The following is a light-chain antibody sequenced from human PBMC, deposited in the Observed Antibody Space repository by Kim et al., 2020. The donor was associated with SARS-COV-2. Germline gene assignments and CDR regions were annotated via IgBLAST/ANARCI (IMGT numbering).Light chain of an antibody. CDR1: SSNIGSNY. CDR2: GDS. Sequence: QSVLTQPPSASGTPGQRITISCSGSSSNIGSNYVYWYQQLPGTAPKLLIYGDSQRPSGVPGRFSGSKSGTSASLAITGLQSEDEADYYCSAWDDSLNGPVFGGGTQLTVL. V-gene: IGLV1-44*01. J-gene: IGLJ2*01. CDR3: SAWDDSLNGPV.